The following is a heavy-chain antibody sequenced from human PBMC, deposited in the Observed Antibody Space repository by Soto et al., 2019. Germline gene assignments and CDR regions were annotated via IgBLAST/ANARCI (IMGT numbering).Heavy chain of an antibody. Sequence: SETLSLTCTVSGGSISSYYWSWIRQPPGKGLEWIGYIYYSGSTNYNPSLKSRVTISVDTSKNQFSLKLSSMTAADTDVYYCARRYGVYFDYWGQGTLVTVSS. D-gene: IGHD4-17*01. J-gene: IGHJ4*02. CDR1: GGSISSYY. V-gene: IGHV4-59*08. CDR3: ARRYGVYFDY. CDR2: IYYSGST.